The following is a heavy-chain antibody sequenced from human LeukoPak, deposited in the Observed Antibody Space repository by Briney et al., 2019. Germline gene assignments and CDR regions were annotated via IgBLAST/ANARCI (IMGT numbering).Heavy chain of an antibody. CDR3: ARGGHSSGWYYYYYMDV. D-gene: IGHD6-19*01. CDR1: GFTFSSYA. CDR2: INNNGGST. V-gene: IGHV3-64*01. J-gene: IGHJ6*03. Sequence: GGSLRLSCAASGFTFSSYAMHWVRKAPGKGLEYVSAINNNGGSTYYANSVKGRFTISRDNSKNTMYLQVNSPRAEDTAVYYCARGGHSSGWYYYYYMDVWGKGTTVTVSS.